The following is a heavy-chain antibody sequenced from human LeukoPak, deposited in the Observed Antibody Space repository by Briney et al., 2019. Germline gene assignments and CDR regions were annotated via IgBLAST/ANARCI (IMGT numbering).Heavy chain of an antibody. CDR3: ANAYCGGDCYFLWY. CDR1: GFTFSSYG. CDR2: IRYDGSNK. D-gene: IGHD2-21*01. V-gene: IGHV3-30*02. J-gene: IGHJ4*02. Sequence: GSLRLSCAASGFTFSSYGMHWVRQAPGKGLEWVAFIRYDGSNKYYADSVKGRFTISRDNSKNTLYLQMNSLRAEDTAVYYCANAYCGGDCYFLWYWGQGTLVTVSS.